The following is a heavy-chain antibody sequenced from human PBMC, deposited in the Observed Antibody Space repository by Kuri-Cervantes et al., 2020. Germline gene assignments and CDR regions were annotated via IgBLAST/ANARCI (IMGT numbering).Heavy chain of an antibody. J-gene: IGHJ2*01. V-gene: IGHV4-39*07. Sequence: SETLSLTCTVSGGSISSSSYYWGWIRQPPGKGLEWIGSIYTSGSTNYNPSLKSRVTMSVDTSKNQFSLKLSSVTAADTAVYYCAIDRNWYFDLWGRGTLVTVSS. CDR3: AIDRNWYFDL. CDR1: GGSISSSSYY. CDR2: IYTSGST.